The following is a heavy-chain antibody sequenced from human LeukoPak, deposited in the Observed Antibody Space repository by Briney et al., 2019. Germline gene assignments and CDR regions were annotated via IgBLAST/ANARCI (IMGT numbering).Heavy chain of an antibody. CDR2: IKQDGSEK. J-gene: IGHJ4*02. D-gene: IGHD6-19*01. CDR3: ARAGSSGWFL. V-gene: IGHV3-7*05. Sequence: GGSLRLSCAASGSTFSSFWMSWVRQAPGRGLEWVANIKQDGSEKNYVDSVKGRFTISRDNANNSLYLQMNSLRVEDTAVYYCARAGSSGWFLWGQGTLVTVSS. CDR1: GSTFSSFW.